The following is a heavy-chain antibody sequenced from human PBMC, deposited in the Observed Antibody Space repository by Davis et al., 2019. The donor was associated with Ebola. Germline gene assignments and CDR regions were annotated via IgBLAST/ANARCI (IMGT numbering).Heavy chain of an antibody. CDR1: GFTFSSYA. CDR2: ISYDGSNK. Sequence: PGGSLRLSCATSGFTFSSYAMHWVRQAPGKGLEWVAVISYDGSNKYYADSVKGRFTISRDNSKNTLYLQMNSLRAEDTAVYYCAASRIVVVPAAIRWGQGTLVTVSS. D-gene: IGHD2-2*02. V-gene: IGHV3-30-3*01. CDR3: AASRIVVVPAAIR. J-gene: IGHJ4*02.